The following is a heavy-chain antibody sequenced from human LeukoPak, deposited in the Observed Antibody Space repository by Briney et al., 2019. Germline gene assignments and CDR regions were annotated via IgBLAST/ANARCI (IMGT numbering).Heavy chain of an antibody. CDR2: ISSSSTTI. J-gene: IGHJ4*02. CDR1: GFTFSDYS. CDR3: ARERVIAAAGDGFDS. Sequence: PGGSLRLSCAASGFTFSDYSMNWVRQAPGKGLEWVSYISSSSTTIFYADSVKGRFTISRDNAKNLLFLQMNGLRDEDTALYYCARERVIAAAGDGFDSWGQGTLVTVSS. D-gene: IGHD2-21*01. V-gene: IGHV3-48*02.